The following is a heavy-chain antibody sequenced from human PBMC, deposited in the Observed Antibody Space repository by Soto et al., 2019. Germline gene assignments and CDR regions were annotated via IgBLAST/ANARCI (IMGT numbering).Heavy chain of an antibody. CDR3: VKDWTGNKCPCLDV. J-gene: IGHJ6*02. CDR1: GFTFNAHA. CDR2: ISGDGKST. V-gene: IGHV3-23*01. Sequence: EVEVLESGGGLQQPGGSLRLSCVASGFTFNAHAMTWVRQGPGVGLEWTSSISGDGKSTYYADSVKGRFTVSRDNSKNTLTLQMNSLSVEDTATYYCVKDWTGNKCPCLDVWGQGTTVTVSS. D-gene: IGHD2-8*02.